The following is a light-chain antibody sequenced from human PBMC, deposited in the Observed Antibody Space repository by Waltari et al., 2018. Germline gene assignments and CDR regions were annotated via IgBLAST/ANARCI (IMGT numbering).Light chain of an antibody. Sequence: DIQLTQSPSFLSASIGDRVTITCRASQGISSHLAWYQQKPGKAPKLLIYAASTLQSGVPSRFSGSGSGTEFTLTISSLQPEDFATYYCQELNTYPQSLTFGGGTKVEI. CDR1: QGISSH. CDR3: QELNTYPQSLT. V-gene: IGKV1-9*01. CDR2: AAS. J-gene: IGKJ4*01.